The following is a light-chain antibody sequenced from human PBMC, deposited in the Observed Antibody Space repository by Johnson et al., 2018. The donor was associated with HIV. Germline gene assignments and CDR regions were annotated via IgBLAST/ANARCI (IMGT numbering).Light chain of an antibody. J-gene: IGLJ1*01. Sequence: QAVLTQPPSVSAAPGQKVTISCSGSSSNIGNNYVSWYQQLPGTAPKLLIYDNNKRPSGIPDRFSGSKSGPSATLGITGLQTGDEADYYCGTWYSSLSAARVFAPGTKVTVL. CDR3: GTWYSSLSAARV. CDR1: SSNIGNNY. CDR2: DNN. V-gene: IGLV1-51*01.